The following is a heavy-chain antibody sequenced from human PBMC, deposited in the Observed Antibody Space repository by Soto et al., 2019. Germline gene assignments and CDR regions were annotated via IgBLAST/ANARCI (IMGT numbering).Heavy chain of an antibody. Sequence: QLLESGGGFVQPGGSLRLSCVASGFTFSNFAMAWVRQAPREGLEWVSAISGSGDDTFYADSMKGRFTISRDNSKDTLYLQINSLRAEDTAVYYCANPIPKTGTTFGFWGQGTLVTVSS. CDR1: GFTFSNFA. D-gene: IGHD1-1*01. J-gene: IGHJ4*02. CDR2: ISGSGDDT. CDR3: ANPIPKTGTTFGF. V-gene: IGHV3-23*01.